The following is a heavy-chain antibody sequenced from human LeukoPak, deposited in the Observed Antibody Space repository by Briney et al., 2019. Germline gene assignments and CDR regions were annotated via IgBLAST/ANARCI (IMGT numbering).Heavy chain of an antibody. Sequence: SETLSLTCAVSGDSFSSHYWTWIRQAPGRGLEWIGYISYIGTTNYNPSLKSRVAISIDTSKNQFSLKLTSVTTADTAVYYCARDLVTVTKGFDIWGLGTMVSVSS. CDR2: ISYIGTT. CDR1: GDSFSSHY. D-gene: IGHD4-17*01. CDR3: ARDLVTVTKGFDI. J-gene: IGHJ3*02. V-gene: IGHV4-59*11.